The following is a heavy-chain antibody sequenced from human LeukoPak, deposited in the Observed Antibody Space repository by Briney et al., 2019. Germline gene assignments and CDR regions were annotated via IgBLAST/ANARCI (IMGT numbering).Heavy chain of an antibody. J-gene: IGHJ2*01. CDR2: IYNSEST. D-gene: IGHD6-19*01. CDR3: ARFHSGPSGWYVLWYFDL. CDR1: GGSVSNYY. Sequence: SETLSLTCTVSGGSVSNYYWSWIRQPPGKGLEWIGYIYNSESTKYNSSLESRVTMSADTSKNQLYLKLSSVTAADTAIYYCARFHSGPSGWYVLWYFDLWGRDTLVTVSS. V-gene: IGHV4-4*09.